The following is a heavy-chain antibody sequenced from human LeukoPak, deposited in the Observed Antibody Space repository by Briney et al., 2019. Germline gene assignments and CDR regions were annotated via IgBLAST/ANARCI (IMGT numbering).Heavy chain of an antibody. CDR1: GGSFSGYY. J-gene: IGHJ4*02. CDR2: INHSGST. CDR3: ARVIAAADY. V-gene: IGHV4-34*01. Sequence: SETLSLTCAVYGGSFSGYYWSWIRQPPGKGLEWIGEINHSGSTNYNPSFKSRVTISVDTSKNQFSLKLSSVTAADTAVYYCARVIAAADYWGQGTLVTVSS. D-gene: IGHD6-13*01.